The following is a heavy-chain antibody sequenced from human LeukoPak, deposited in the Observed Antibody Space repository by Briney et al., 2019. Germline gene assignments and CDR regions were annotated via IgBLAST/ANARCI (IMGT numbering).Heavy chain of an antibody. CDR3: ASVIRFLDP. V-gene: IGHV4-39*07. J-gene: IGHJ5*02. Sequence: SETLSLTCTVSGGSISSSSYYWGWLRQPRGKGREWFGSIYYSGSIYYNPSVKRRVTITENTSKKQCCLKLSAMTAADTAVYYCASVIRFLDPWGQGTLVTVSS. CDR2: IYYSGSI. D-gene: IGHD3-3*01. CDR1: GGSISSSSYY.